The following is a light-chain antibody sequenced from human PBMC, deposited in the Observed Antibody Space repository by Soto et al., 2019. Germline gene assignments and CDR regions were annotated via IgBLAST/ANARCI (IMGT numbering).Light chain of an antibody. V-gene: IGKV3-20*01. Sequence: EIVLTQSPGTLSLSPGERATLSCRASQSVGSSHLAWYQQKPGQAPSLLMYGASSRATGIPDRFSGSGSGTDSTLTISRLEPEDFAVYYCQQYGSAPWTFGQGTKVDIK. CDR1: QSVGSSH. CDR3: QQYGSAPWT. J-gene: IGKJ1*01. CDR2: GAS.